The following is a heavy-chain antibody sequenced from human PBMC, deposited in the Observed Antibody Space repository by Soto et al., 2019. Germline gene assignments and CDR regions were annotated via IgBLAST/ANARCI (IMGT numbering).Heavy chain of an antibody. Sequence: QMQLVQSGPEVKKPGTSVKVSCKASGFTFPSSAVQWVRQARRQRLEWIARIVVGSGNTNYAQEFQERLTISRDMSTNTAYMELSSLRSEDTAVYYCAAVPYYYDTSGTYFDYWGQGTLVTVSS. CDR3: AAVPYYYDTSGTYFDY. V-gene: IGHV1-58*01. D-gene: IGHD3-22*01. CDR2: IVVGSGNT. CDR1: GFTFPSSA. J-gene: IGHJ4*02.